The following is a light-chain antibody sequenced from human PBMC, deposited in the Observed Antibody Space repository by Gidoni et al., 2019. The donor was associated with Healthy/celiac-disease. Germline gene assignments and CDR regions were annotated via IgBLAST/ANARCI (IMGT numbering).Light chain of an antibody. J-gene: IGKJ1*01. CDR2: GAS. CDR3: QQYGSSPWT. CDR1: QSVSSNY. V-gene: IGKV3-20*01. Sequence: EIVLTQSPGPLSLSPGERATLSCRASQSVSSNYLAWYQQKPGQAPRLRIYGASSRATGIPDRFSGSGSGTDFTLTISRLEPEDFAVYYCQQYGSSPWTFGQGTKVEIK.